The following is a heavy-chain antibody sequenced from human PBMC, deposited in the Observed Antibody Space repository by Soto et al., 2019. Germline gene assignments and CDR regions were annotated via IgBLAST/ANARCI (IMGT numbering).Heavy chain of an antibody. D-gene: IGHD4-17*01. V-gene: IGHV4-59*01. CDR2: VFYTGTT. Sequence: PSETLSLTCNVSGGSMNNNYWSWIRQAPGKGLEWIGYVFYTGTTNYNPSLKSRVTILVDTAKKQFSLRLSSVTAADTAVYYCARSLTVTRFDQWGQGTRVTVSS. CDR1: GGSMNNNY. J-gene: IGHJ4*02. CDR3: ARSLTVTRFDQ.